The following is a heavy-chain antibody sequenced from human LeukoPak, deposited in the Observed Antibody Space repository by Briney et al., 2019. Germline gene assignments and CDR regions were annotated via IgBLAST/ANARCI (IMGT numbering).Heavy chain of an antibody. CDR2: IIPILGIA. CDR1: GGTFSSYT. J-gene: IGHJ5*02. D-gene: IGHD1-26*01. V-gene: IGHV1-69*02. Sequence: SVKVSCKASGGTFSSYTISWVRQAPGQGLEWMGRIIPILGIANYAQKFQGKVTITADKSTSTAYMELRSLRSDDTAVYYCASHLSGHNWFDPWGQGTLVTVSS. CDR3: ASHLSGHNWFDP.